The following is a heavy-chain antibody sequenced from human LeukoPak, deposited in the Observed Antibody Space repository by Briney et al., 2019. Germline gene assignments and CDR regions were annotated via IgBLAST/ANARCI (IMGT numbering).Heavy chain of an antibody. V-gene: IGHV4-30-2*01. J-gene: IGHJ4*02. Sequence: SETLSLTCAVSGGSISSSGYSWSWIRQPPGMGLEWIGYIYHTGSTYYNPSLKSRVTISLDRSKNQFSLKLSSVTAADTAVYYCGSVGYGDYALDYWGQGTLVTVSS. D-gene: IGHD4-17*01. CDR1: GGSISSSGYS. CDR2: IYHTGST. CDR3: GSVGYGDYALDY.